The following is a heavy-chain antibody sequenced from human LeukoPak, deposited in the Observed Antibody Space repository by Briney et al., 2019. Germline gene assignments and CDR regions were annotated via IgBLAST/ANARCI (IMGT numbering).Heavy chain of an antibody. V-gene: IGHV1-18*01. CDR1: GYTFTSYG. J-gene: IGHJ4*02. CDR3: ARDQQWLDPARHDFDY. D-gene: IGHD6-19*01. CDR2: ISAYNGNT. Sequence: ASVKVSCXASGYTFTSYGISWVRQAPGQGREWMGWISAYNGNTNYAQKLQGRVTMTTDTSTTTAYMELRSLRSDDTAVYYCARDQQWLDPARHDFDYWGQGTLVTVSS.